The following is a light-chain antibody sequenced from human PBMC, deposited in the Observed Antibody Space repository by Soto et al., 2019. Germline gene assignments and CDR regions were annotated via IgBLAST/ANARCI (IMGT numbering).Light chain of an antibody. CDR3: QEYGMSRT. CDR1: QSLSSN. J-gene: IGKJ1*01. V-gene: IGKV3-15*01. CDR2: GAS. Sequence: DTVMTQSPATLSVSPGERATVSCRASQSLSSNLAWYQQKPGQAPRLLIIGASERVTGIPARFSGSGSGTDFTLTISRLEPEDFAVYYCQEYGMSRTFGQGTKVEIK.